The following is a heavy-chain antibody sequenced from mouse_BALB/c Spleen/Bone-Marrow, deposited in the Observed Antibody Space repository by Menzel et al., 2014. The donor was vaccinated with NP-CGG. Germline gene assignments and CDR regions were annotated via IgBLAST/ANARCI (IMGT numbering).Heavy chain of an antibody. V-gene: IGHV1-54*01. D-gene: IGHD5-1*01. CDR1: GYAFTNYW. CDR2: INPGSGGI. Sequence: VKLMESGAELVRPGTSVKVSCKAPGYAFTNYWIEWIKQRPGQGLEWIGVINPGSGGINYNEKFKGKATLTADKSSSTAYMQLSSLTSDDSAVYFCARELVPGMDYWGQGTSVTVSS. J-gene: IGHJ4*01. CDR3: ARELVPGMDY.